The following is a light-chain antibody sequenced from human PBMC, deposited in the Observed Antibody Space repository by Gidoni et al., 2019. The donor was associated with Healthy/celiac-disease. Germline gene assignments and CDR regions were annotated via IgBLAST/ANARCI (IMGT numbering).Light chain of an antibody. CDR3: QQYNNWPPYT. CDR2: GAS. Sequence: EIVITHSPATLSVSPGERATLSCRASQSVSSNLAWYQQKPGQAPRLLIYGASTRATGIPARFSGSGSGTEFTLTISSLQSEDFVVYYCQQYNNWPPYTFGQGTKLEIK. J-gene: IGKJ2*01. CDR1: QSVSSN. V-gene: IGKV3-15*01.